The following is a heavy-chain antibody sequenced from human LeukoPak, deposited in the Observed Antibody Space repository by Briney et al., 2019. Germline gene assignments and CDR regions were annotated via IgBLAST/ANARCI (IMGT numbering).Heavy chain of an antibody. V-gene: IGHV3-9*01. CDR1: GFTFDDYA. CDR2: ISWNSGSI. CDR3: AKTMSPYYYDSSGF. J-gene: IGHJ4*02. Sequence: GRSLRLSCAASGFTFDDYAMHWVRQAPGKGLEWVSGISWNSGSIGYADSVKGRFTISRDNAKNTLYLQMNSLRTEDTAVYYCAKTMSPYYYDSSGFWGQGTLVTVSS. D-gene: IGHD3-22*01.